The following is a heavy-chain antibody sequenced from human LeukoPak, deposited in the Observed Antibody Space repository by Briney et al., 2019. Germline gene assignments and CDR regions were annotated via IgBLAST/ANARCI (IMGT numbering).Heavy chain of an antibody. CDR1: GGSFSGYY. D-gene: IGHD2-2*01. V-gene: IGHV4-34*01. Sequence: SETLSLTCAVYGGSFSGYYWSWIRQPPGKGLEWIGEINHSGSTNYNPSLKSRVTISVDTSKNQFSLKLSSVTAADTAVYYCARGGGNCSSTSCYVDCWGQGTLVTVSS. CDR3: ARGGGNCSSTSCYVDC. J-gene: IGHJ4*02. CDR2: INHSGST.